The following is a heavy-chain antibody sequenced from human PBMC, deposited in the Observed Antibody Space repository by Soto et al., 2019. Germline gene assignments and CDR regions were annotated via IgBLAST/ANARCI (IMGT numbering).Heavy chain of an antibody. CDR3: ATDIAARRYYYYCMDV. Sequence: GGSLRLSCAASGFTVSSNYMSWVRQAPGKGLEWVSVIYSGGSTYYADSVKGRFTISRDNSKNTLYLQMNSLRAEDTAVYYCATDIAARRYYYYCMDVWGQGTTVTVFS. CDR1: GFTVSSNY. CDR2: IYSGGST. J-gene: IGHJ6*02. V-gene: IGHV3-53*01. D-gene: IGHD6-6*01.